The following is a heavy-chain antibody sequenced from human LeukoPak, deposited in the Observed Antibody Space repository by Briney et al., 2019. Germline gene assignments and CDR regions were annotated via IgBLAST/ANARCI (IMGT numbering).Heavy chain of an antibody. CDR3: ARDDDTSSHYSLFEY. V-gene: IGHV3-33*08. Sequence: PGGSLRLSCAASGFTFSSYWMSWVRQAPGKGLEWVAVFWAHGRSQYYADSVKGRFTISRDTATNTLYLQMNSLRAEDTAIYYCARDDDTSSHYSLFEYWGQGTRVTVSS. J-gene: IGHJ4*02. CDR2: FWAHGRSQ. D-gene: IGHD3-22*01. CDR1: GFTFSSYW.